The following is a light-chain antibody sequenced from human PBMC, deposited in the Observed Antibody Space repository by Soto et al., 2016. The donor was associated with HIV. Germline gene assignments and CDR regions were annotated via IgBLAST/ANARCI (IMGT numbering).Light chain of an antibody. CDR2: DDS. CDR1: NVENRR. CDR3: QAWDSSTTLYV. V-gene: IGLV3-21*01. J-gene: IGLJ1*01. Sequence: YVLTQSPSVSVAPGKTAKITCGGQNVENRRVHWYQQKAGQAPVLVVHDDSERPSGIPERFSGSNSGDTATLTISGTQAMDEADYYCQAWDSSTTLYVFGTGTKVTVL.